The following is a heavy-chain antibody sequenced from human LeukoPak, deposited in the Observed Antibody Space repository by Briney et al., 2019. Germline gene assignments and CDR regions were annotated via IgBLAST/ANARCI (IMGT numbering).Heavy chain of an antibody. CDR1: GYIFTGYY. V-gene: IGHV1-2*02. D-gene: IGHD2-15*01. CDR3: AKGTRRIWSDFDY. Sequence: ASVKVSCKASGYIFTGYYIHWVRQAPGQGLEWMGWSNPNSGATNNAQKFQGRVTMTTDTSISAAYMDLSRLRFDDTALYYCAKGTRRIWSDFDYWGQGTLVTVSS. J-gene: IGHJ4*02. CDR2: SNPNSGAT.